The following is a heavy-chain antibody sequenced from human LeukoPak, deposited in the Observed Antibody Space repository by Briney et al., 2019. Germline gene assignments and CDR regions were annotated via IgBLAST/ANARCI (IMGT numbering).Heavy chain of an antibody. CDR3: ARWSGSAGYYYYYYMDV. J-gene: IGHJ6*03. CDR2: INPNSGGT. Sequence: ASVKVSCKASGYTFTGYYMHWVRQAPGQGLEWMGWINPNSGGTNYAQKFQGRVTMTRDTSISTAYMELGRLRSDDTAVYYCARWSGSAGYYYYYYMDVWGKGTTVTVSS. V-gene: IGHV1-2*02. CDR1: GYTFTGYY. D-gene: IGHD3-10*01.